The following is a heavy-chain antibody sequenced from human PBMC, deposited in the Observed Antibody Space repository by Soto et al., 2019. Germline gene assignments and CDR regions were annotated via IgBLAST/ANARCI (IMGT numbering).Heavy chain of an antibody. D-gene: IGHD1-7*01. CDR3: AREWAARPPPYNWNFLRSNWFDP. CDR2: ISYDGSNK. V-gene: IGHV3-30-3*01. Sequence: GGSLRLSCAASGFTFSSYAMHWVRQAPGKGLEWVAVISYDGSNKYYADSVKGRFTISRDNSKNTLYLQMNSLRAADTAVYYCAREWAARPPPYNWNFLRSNWFDPWGQGTLVTVSS. J-gene: IGHJ5*02. CDR1: GFTFSSYA.